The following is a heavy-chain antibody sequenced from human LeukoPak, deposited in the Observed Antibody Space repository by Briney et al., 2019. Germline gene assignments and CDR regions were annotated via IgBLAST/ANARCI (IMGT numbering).Heavy chain of an antibody. CDR1: GYTFTSYG. CDR2: ISGYNGNT. V-gene: IGHV1-18*01. CDR3: ARGGDSGSSDRLVYYYSMDV. Sequence: ASVKVSCKASGYTFTSYGISWVRQAPGQGLEWMGWISGYNGNTNHAQKLQGRVTMTTDTSTSTACMELRSLRSDDTAVYYCARGGDSGSSDRLVYYYSMDVWGTGTTVTVSS. J-gene: IGHJ6*04. D-gene: IGHD1-26*01.